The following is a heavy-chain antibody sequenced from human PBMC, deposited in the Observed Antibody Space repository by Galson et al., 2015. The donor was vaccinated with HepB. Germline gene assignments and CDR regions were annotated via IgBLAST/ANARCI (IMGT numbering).Heavy chain of an antibody. D-gene: IGHD5-18*01. Sequence: PALVKPTQTLTLTCTFSGFSLSTRGMRVSWIHQPPGKALEWLARIDLDDDKFYSTSLKTRLTISKDTSKNQVVLTMTNMDPVDTATYYCAREYSSKWGQDQYFQYWGQGTLVTVSS. CDR2: IDLDDDK. CDR1: GFSLSTRGMR. CDR3: AREYSSKWGQDQYFQY. J-gene: IGHJ1*01. V-gene: IGHV2-70*04.